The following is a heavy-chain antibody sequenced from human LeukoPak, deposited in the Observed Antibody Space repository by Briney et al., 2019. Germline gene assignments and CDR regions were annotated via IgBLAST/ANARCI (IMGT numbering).Heavy chain of an antibody. CDR1: GYSFTSYW. Sequence: GESLKISCKGSGYSFTSYWIGWVRQMPGKGLEWMGIIYPGDSDTRYSPSFQGQVTISADKSISTAYLQWSSLKASDTAMYYCARLTELLNPSDGMDVWGQGTTATVSS. V-gene: IGHV5-51*01. CDR2: IYPGDSDT. D-gene: IGHD1-26*01. CDR3: ARLTELLNPSDGMDV. J-gene: IGHJ6*02.